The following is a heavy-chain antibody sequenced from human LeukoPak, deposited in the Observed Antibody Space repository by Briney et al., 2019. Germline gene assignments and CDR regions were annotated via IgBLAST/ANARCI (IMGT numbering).Heavy chain of an antibody. CDR2: ISSSSSYI. Sequence: GGSLRLSCAASGFTFSSYSMNWVRQAPGKGLEWVSSISSSSSYIYYADSVKDRFTISRDNAKNSLYLQMNSLRAEDTAVYYCARGNDYSNRGGNAFDIWGQGTMVTVSS. CDR3: ARGNDYSNRGGNAFDI. CDR1: GFTFSSYS. J-gene: IGHJ3*02. V-gene: IGHV3-21*01. D-gene: IGHD4-11*01.